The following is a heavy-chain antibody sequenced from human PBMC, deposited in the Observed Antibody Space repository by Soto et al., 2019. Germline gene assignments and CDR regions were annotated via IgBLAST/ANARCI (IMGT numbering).Heavy chain of an antibody. CDR3: ARSEGITIFGVVIGRENWFDP. D-gene: IGHD3-3*01. J-gene: IGHJ5*02. CDR2: ISAYNGNT. V-gene: IGHV1-18*01. Sequence: VASVKVSCKASGYTFTSYGISWVRQAPGQGLEWMGWISAYNGNTNYAQKLQGRVTMTTDTSTSTAYMELRSLRSDDTAVYYCARSEGITIFGVVIGRENWFDPWGQGTLVTVSS. CDR1: GYTFTSYG.